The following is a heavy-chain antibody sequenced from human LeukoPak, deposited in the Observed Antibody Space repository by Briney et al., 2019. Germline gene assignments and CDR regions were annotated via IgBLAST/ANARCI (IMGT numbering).Heavy chain of an antibody. D-gene: IGHD3-10*01. J-gene: IGHJ6*03. Sequence: GGSLRLSCAASGFTFSSYWMSWVRQAPGKGLEWVSAISGSGGSTYYADSVKGRFTISRDNSKNTLYLQMNSLRAEDTAVYYCAKDAHYYGSGPVSYMDVWGKGTTVTISS. CDR1: GFTFSSYW. CDR2: ISGSGGST. V-gene: IGHV3-23*01. CDR3: AKDAHYYGSGPVSYMDV.